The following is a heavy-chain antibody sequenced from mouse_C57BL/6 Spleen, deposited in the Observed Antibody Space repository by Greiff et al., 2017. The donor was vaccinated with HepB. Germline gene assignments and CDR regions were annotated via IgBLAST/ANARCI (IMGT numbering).Heavy chain of an antibody. D-gene: IGHD5-1*01. Sequence: VQLQESGAELVRPGTSVKVSCKASGYAFTNYLIEWVKQRPGQGLEWIGVINPGSGGTNYNEKFKGKATLTADKSSSTAYMQLSSLTSEDSAVYFCARHVPLDYWGQGTTRTVAS. CDR1: GYAFTNYL. J-gene: IGHJ2*01. CDR3: ARHVPLDY. CDR2: INPGSGGT. V-gene: IGHV1-54*01.